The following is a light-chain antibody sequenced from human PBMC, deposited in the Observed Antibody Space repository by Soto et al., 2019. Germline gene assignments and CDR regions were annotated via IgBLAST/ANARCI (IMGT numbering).Light chain of an antibody. CDR1: QDISDY. J-gene: IGKJ1*01. V-gene: IGKV1-9*01. CDR3: QVNGYPPT. CDR2: AAS. Sequence: DIQLTQSPSFLSASVGDRVTITCRASQDISDYLAWYQQKPGKAPKLLIFAASALQSGVPSRFSGSGSGTEFTLTISSLQPEDFATYYCQVNGYPPTFGQGTKVEIK.